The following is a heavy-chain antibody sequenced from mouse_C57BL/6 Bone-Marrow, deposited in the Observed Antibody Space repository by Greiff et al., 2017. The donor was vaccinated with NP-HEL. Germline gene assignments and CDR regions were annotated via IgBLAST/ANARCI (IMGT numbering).Heavy chain of an antibody. D-gene: IGHD2-1*01. CDR3: ARRVGNYVWFAY. J-gene: IGHJ3*01. Sequence: QVQLQQPGAELVKPGASVKMSCKASGYTFTSYWITWVKQRPGQGLEWIGDIYPGSGSTNYNEKFKSKATLTVDTSSSTAYMQLSSLTSEDSAVYYCARRVGNYVWFAYWGQGTLVTVSA. V-gene: IGHV1-55*01. CDR1: GYTFTSYW. CDR2: IYPGSGST.